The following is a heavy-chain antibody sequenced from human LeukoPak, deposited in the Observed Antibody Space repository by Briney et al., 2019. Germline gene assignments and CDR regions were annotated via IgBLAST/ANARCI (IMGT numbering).Heavy chain of an antibody. J-gene: IGHJ3*02. Sequence: ASVKVSYKASGYIFIDHYMHWVRQAPGQGLEWMGWINPDSGATNYAQKFQGGVTMTRDTSISTAYMELSGLRSDDTAVYYCARTGDPAYDAFDIWGQGTLVTVSS. CDR2: INPDSGAT. CDR3: ARTGDPAYDAFDI. V-gene: IGHV1-2*02. CDR1: GYIFIDHY. D-gene: IGHD7-27*01.